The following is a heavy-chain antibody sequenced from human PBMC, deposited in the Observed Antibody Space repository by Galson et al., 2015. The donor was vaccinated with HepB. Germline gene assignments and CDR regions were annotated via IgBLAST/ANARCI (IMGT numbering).Heavy chain of an antibody. CDR2: ISYDGSNK. V-gene: IGHV3-30*18. CDR3: AKEGLGYCSSTSCYYFDY. CDR1: GFTFSSYG. D-gene: IGHD2-2*01. J-gene: IGHJ4*02. Sequence: SLRLSCAASGFTFSSYGMHWVRQAPGKGLEWVAVISYDGSNKYYADSVKGRFTISRDNSKSTLYLQMNSLRAEDTAVYYCAKEGLGYCSSTSCYYFDYWGQGTLVTVSS.